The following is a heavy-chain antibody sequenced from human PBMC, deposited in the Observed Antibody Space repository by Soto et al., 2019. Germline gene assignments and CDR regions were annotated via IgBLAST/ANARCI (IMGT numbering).Heavy chain of an antibody. CDR2: INPNSGDT. V-gene: IGHV1-2*02. Sequence: ASVKVSCKASGYTFTGYYMHWVRQAPGQGLEWMGWINPNSGDTNYAQKFQGRVTMTRDTSISTAYMELSRLRSDDTAVYYCARESAAYCGGDCYSSYFDYWGQGTLGTVSS. D-gene: IGHD2-21*02. CDR1: GYTFTGYY. J-gene: IGHJ4*02. CDR3: ARESAAYCGGDCYSSYFDY.